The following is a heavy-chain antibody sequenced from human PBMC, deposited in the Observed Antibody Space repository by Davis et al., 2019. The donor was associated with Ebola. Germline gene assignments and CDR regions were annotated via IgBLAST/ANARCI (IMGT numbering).Heavy chain of an antibody. D-gene: IGHD3-10*01. Sequence: AASVKVSCKASGYTFTRYCITWVRQAPGHGLEWMGWISAYNGNIKYAQKFQGRVTMTTDKSTSKAYMALRNLRSEDKAVDYCARNTGMVTCYYEDVWGQGTTVTVSS. V-gene: IGHV1-18*01. CDR3: ARNTGMVTCYYEDV. CDR2: ISAYNGNI. J-gene: IGHJ6*03. CDR1: GYTFTRYC.